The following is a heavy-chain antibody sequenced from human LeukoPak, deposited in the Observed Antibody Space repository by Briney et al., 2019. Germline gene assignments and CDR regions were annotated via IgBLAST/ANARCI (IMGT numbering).Heavy chain of an antibody. CDR1: GYTFTGYY. D-gene: IGHD7-27*01. CDR3: ARDLGLTLGSYYYYYGMDV. CDR2: INPNSGGT. J-gene: IGHJ6*02. Sequence: GASVKVSCKASGYTFTGYYMHWVRQAPGQGLEWMGWINPNSGGTNYAQKFQGRVTMTRDTSISTAYMELSRLRSDDTAVYYCARDLGLTLGSYYYYYGMDVWGQGTLVTVSS. V-gene: IGHV1-2*02.